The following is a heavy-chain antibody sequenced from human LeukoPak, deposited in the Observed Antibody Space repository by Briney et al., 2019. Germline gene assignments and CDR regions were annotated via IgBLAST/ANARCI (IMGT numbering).Heavy chain of an antibody. CDR3: AREAKAGNGCYYYYMDV. D-gene: IGHD6-19*01. CDR1: GYTFTGYY. V-gene: IGHV1-2*06. J-gene: IGHJ6*03. Sequence: GSVKVSCKASGYTFTGYYMHWVRQAPGQGLELMGRINPNSGGTNYAQKFQGRVTMTRDTSISTAYMELSRLRSDDTAVYYCAREAKAGNGCYYYYMDVWGKGTTVTVSS. CDR2: INPNSGGT.